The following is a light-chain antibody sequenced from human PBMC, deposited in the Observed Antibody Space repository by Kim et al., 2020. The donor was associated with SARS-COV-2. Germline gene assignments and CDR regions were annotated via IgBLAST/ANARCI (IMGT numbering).Light chain of an antibody. Sequence: SSELTQDPAVSVAVGQTVKITCQGDSLRRYYASWYQQKPGQAPVLVIYGRNNRPSGIPERLSGSTSGNTASLIITGAQAEDEADYYCNSRDSSENVLFGGGPKVTVL. CDR3: NSRDSSENVL. CDR2: GRN. V-gene: IGLV3-19*01. J-gene: IGLJ2*01. CDR1: SLRRYY.